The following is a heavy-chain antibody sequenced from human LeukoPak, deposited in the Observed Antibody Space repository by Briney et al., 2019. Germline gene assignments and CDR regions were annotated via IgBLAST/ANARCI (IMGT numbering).Heavy chain of an antibody. D-gene: IGHD3-3*01. V-gene: IGHV4-61*02. Sequence: SQTLSLTCTVSGGSISSGSYYWSWIRQPAGKGLEGIWRIYTRGSTNYNPSLECRVTISVDRSQNQLSLTLSSVTAADTAVYYCARCDFWSGYYDYWGQGTLVTVSS. CDR2: IYTRGST. CDR3: ARCDFWSGYYDY. J-gene: IGHJ4*02. CDR1: GGSISSGSYY.